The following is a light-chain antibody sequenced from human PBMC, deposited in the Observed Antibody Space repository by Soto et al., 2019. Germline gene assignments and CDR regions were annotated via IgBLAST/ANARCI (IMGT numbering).Light chain of an antibody. CDR2: GAS. CDR3: QHYGSLVLT. V-gene: IGKV3-20*01. Sequence: EIVLTQSPGTLSLSPGERATLSCRASQSVSSTYLAWYQQKPGQAPRLLIYGASSRGTGIPDRFSGSGSGTDFTLTISRLEPEDFAVYYCQHYGSLVLTFGGGTKVEIK. CDR1: QSVSSTY. J-gene: IGKJ4*01.